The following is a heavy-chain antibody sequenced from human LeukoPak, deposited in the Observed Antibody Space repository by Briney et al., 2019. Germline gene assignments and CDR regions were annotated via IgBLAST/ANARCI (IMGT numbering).Heavy chain of an antibody. J-gene: IGHJ6*03. V-gene: IGHV4-38-2*02. D-gene: IGHD3-10*01. CDR1: GYSISNGHY. Sequence: PSDTLSLICSVSGYSISNGHYWGWIRQPPGKGLEWIGSVYGSGSTYYNTSLKSRVTISVDTSKNQFSLSLNYVTVADTAVYFCARGPFGSGNYYHYYYMDVWGKGTTVTVSS. CDR2: VYGSGST. CDR3: ARGPFGSGNYYHYYYMDV.